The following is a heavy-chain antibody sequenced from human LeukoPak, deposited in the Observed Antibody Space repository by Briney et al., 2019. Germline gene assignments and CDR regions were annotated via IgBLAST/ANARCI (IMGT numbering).Heavy chain of an antibody. V-gene: IGHV3-30*02. CDR3: ARDRLEAVAGTRCFDY. Sequence: GGSLRLSCAASGFTFSSHGMHWSRQAPGKGLEWVAFIMHHGGSEYSADSVKGRFTISRDNSKNTLYLQMSSLRAEDTAVYYCARDRLEAVAGTRCFDYCGQGTLVTVSS. CDR1: GFTFSSHG. D-gene: IGHD6-19*01. J-gene: IGHJ4*02. CDR2: IMHHGGSE.